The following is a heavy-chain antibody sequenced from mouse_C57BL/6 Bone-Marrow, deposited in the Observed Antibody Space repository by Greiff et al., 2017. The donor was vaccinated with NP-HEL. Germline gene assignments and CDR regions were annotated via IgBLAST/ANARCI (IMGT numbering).Heavy chain of an antibody. CDR2: ISSGSSTI. J-gene: IGHJ2*01. D-gene: IGHD3-3*01. CDR1: GFTFSDYG. V-gene: IGHV5-17*01. CDR3: ARQGPFDY. Sequence: EVKLMESGGGLVKPGGSLKLSCAASGFTFSDYGMHWVRQAPEKGLEWVAYISSGSSTIYYADTVKGRFTISRDNAKNPLFLQMTSRRSEDTAMYYCARQGPFDYWGQGTTLTVSS.